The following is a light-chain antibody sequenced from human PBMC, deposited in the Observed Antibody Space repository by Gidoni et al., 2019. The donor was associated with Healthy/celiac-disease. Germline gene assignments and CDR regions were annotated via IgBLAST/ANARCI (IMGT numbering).Light chain of an antibody. Sequence: QSPSSLSASVGDRVTITCRASQSISSYLNWYQQKPGKAPKLLIYAASSLQSGVPSRFSGSGSGTDFTLTISSLQPEDFATYYCQQSYSTPWTFGQGTKVEIK. J-gene: IGKJ1*01. CDR1: QSISSY. CDR3: QQSYSTPWT. V-gene: IGKV1-39*01. CDR2: AAS.